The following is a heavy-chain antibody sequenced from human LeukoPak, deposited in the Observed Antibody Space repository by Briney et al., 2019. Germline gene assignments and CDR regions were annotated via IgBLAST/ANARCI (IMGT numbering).Heavy chain of an antibody. CDR1: GFTFSSYA. D-gene: IGHD4-17*01. J-gene: IGHJ6*03. Sequence: PGGSLRLSCAASGFTFSSYAMSWVRQAPGKGLEWVSYISSSGSTIYYADSVKGRFTISRDNAKNSLYLQMDSLRAEDTAVYYCARDGSRDYAQYYYYYMDVWGKGTTVTVSS. CDR3: ARDGSRDYAQYYYYYMDV. CDR2: ISSSGSTI. V-gene: IGHV3-48*04.